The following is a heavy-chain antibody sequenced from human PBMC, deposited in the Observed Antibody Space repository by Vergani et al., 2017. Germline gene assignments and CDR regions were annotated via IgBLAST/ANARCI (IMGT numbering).Heavy chain of an antibody. Sequence: QLQLQESGPGLVKPSATLSLTCSVSGASIRSSNYYWGWFPHPPGKGLEWIASIYYSGITYYNPSLKSRVTISVDTSKNQFSLKLSSVTAADTAVYFCARHSTVEWLVKLGWIDPWGQGILVTVSS. CDR2: IYYSGIT. J-gene: IGHJ5*02. CDR3: ARHSTVEWLVKLGWIDP. V-gene: IGHV4-39*01. D-gene: IGHD6-19*01. CDR1: GASIRSSNYY.